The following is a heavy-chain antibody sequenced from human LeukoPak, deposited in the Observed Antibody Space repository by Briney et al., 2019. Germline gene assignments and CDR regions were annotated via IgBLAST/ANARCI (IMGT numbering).Heavy chain of an antibody. Sequence: GGSLRLSCAASRFTFSDYYMSWIRQAPGKGLEWVSYISGSGSTIYYADSVKGRFTISRDNAKNSLYLQMNSLRAEDTAVYYCARELGIAAAGLYHYYDMDVWGQGTTVTVSS. CDR2: ISGSGSTI. V-gene: IGHV3-11*01. J-gene: IGHJ6*02. CDR1: RFTFSDYY. CDR3: ARELGIAAAGLYHYYDMDV. D-gene: IGHD6-13*01.